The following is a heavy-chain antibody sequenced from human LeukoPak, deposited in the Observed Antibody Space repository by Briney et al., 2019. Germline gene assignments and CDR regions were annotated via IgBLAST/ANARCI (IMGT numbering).Heavy chain of an antibody. CDR3: AKGYGSGSYYSPDY. CDR2: ISWNSGSI. CDR1: GFTFDDYA. V-gene: IGHV3-9*01. D-gene: IGHD3-10*01. J-gene: IGHJ4*02. Sequence: PGGSLRLSCAASGFTFDDYAMHWVRQAPGKGLEWVSGISWNSGSIGYADSVKGRLTISRDNAKNSLYLQMNSLRAEDTALYYCAKGYGSGSYYSPDYWGQGTLLSVSS.